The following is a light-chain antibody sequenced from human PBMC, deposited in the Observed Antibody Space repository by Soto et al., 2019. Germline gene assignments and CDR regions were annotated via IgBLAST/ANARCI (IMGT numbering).Light chain of an antibody. V-gene: IGKV3-11*01. CDR1: LGVSRF. CDR3: QQRSSWPLT. CDR2: DAS. Sequence: EIVLTQFPATLSLSPGERAALSCRASLGVSRFLAWYQQKPGQAPRLLIYDASNRATGIPARFSGSGSGTELNLAINSLEPEDFAVYYCQQRSSWPLTFGGGTKVEIK. J-gene: IGKJ4*01.